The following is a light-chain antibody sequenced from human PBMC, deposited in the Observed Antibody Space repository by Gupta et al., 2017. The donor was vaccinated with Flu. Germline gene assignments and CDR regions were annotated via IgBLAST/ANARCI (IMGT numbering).Light chain of an antibody. CDR3: GSRASTYTVV. CDR2: DVS. Sequence: QSALTHPRPVSGSPGQPPIISCTGTSSDVGAYNYVSWYQQHPGKAPKLMIYDVSKRPSGVPGRFSGSTSGNTASLTISGVHAEDEDDYFCGSRASTYTVVFGGGTQLTVL. J-gene: IGLJ3*02. CDR1: SSDVGAYNY. V-gene: IGLV2-11*01.